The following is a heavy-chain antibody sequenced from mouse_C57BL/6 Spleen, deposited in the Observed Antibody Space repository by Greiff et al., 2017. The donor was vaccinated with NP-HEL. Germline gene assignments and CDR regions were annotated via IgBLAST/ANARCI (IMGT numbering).Heavy chain of an antibody. CDR3: ARSGSTLYWYFDV. Sequence: EVKLMESGGGLVKPGGSLKLSCAASGFTFSDYGMHWVRQAPEKGLEWVAYISSGSSTIYYADTVKGRFTISRDNAKNTLFLQMTSLRSEDTAMYDCARSGSTLYWYFDVWGTGTTVTVSS. V-gene: IGHV5-17*01. D-gene: IGHD1-1*01. J-gene: IGHJ1*03. CDR2: ISSGSSTI. CDR1: GFTFSDYG.